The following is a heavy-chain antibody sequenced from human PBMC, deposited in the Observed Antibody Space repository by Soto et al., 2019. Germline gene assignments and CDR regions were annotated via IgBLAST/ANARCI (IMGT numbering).Heavy chain of an antibody. CDR1: GYTFAGYY. CDR2: INPNSGGA. D-gene: IGHD2-2*02. Sequence: QVQLVQSGAEVKKPGASVKVSCKASGYTFAGYYIHWVRQAPGQGLQWMGWINPNSGGAHYAQMFQGRVTMTRDTSISTAYMELSNIKSDDTAVYFCARGTATSCYNCFYYGLDVWGQGTTVTVSS. J-gene: IGHJ6*02. CDR3: ARGTATSCYNCFYYGLDV. V-gene: IGHV1-2*02.